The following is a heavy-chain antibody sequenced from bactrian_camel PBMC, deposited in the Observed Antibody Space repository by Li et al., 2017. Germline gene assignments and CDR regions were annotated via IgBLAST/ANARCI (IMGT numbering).Heavy chain of an antibody. Sequence: HVQLVESGGGSVQAGGSLKVSCTASGYTGDIKCIGWFRQAEDKTREGVAAIRFGGGNAIYADSVEGRFTIFQDKANNTVSLQMGSLKPDDTAVYYCAADHLGVYGFHPTLKGCRGFVRLGQGTQVTVS. J-gene: IGHJ4*01. CDR1: GYTGDIKC. D-gene: IGHD3*01. CDR2: IRFGGGNA. V-gene: IGHV3S53*01.